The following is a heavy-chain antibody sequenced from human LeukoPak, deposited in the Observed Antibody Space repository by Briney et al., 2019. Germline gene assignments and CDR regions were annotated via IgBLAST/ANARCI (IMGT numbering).Heavy chain of an antibody. J-gene: IGHJ4*02. D-gene: IGHD3-22*01. CDR2: ISGSGGST. V-gene: IGHV3-23*01. CDR3: AKTQYYYDSSGYYHLIDY. CDR1: GFTFSSYA. Sequence: GGSLRLSCAASGFTFSSYAMSWVRQAPGKGLEWVSAISGSGGSTYYADPVKGRFTISRDNSKNTLYLQMNSLRAEDTAVYYCAKTQYYYDSSGYYHLIDYWGQGTLVTVSS.